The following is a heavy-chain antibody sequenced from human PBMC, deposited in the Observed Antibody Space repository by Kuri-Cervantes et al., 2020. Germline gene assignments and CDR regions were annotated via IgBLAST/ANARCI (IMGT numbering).Heavy chain of an antibody. CDR3: ARDLPPSS. Sequence: GGSLRLSCAASGFTFSDYYMSWVRQAPGKGLEWVNFIRSKAYGGTTEYAASVKGRFTISRDDSKSIAYLQMNSLRAEDTAVYSCARDLPPSSWGQGTLVTVSS. V-gene: IGHV3-71*01. CDR1: GFTFSDYY. J-gene: IGHJ5*02. CDR2: IRSKAYGGTT.